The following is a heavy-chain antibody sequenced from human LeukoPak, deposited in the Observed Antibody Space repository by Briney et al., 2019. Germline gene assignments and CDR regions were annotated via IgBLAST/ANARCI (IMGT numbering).Heavy chain of an antibody. CDR3: ARGDEFGGAAAGTDY. CDR1: GGTFSSYA. Sequence: ASVKVSCKASGGTFSSYAVSWVRQATGQGLEWMGWMNPNSGNTGYAQKFQGRVTMTRNTSISTAYMELSSLRSEDTAVYYCARGDEFGGAAAGTDYWGQGTLVTVSS. D-gene: IGHD6-13*01. J-gene: IGHJ4*02. V-gene: IGHV1-8*02. CDR2: MNPNSGNT.